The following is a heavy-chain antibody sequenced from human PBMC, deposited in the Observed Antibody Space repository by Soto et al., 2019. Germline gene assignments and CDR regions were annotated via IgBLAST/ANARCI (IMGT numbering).Heavy chain of an antibody. CDR2: IYPGDSDT. D-gene: IGHD2-15*01. CDR1: GYSFTSYW. CDR3: ASDGYCSGGSCYSGLEYYYYYMDV. J-gene: IGHJ6*03. V-gene: IGHV5-51*01. Sequence: PGESLKISCKGSGYSFTSYWIGWVRQMPGKGLEWMGIIYPGDSDTRYSPSFQGQVTISADKSISTAYLQWISLKASDTAMYYCASDGYCSGGSCYSGLEYYYYYMDVWGKGTKVTVSS.